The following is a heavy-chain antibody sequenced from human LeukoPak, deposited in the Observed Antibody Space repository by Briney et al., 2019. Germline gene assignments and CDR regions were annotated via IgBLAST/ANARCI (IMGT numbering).Heavy chain of an antibody. CDR1: GGSISSSSYY. J-gene: IGHJ4*02. Sequence: SETLSLTCTVSGGSISSSSYYWVWIRQPPGKGLEWIGSIYYSGSTYYNPSLKSRVTISVDTSKNQFSLKLSSVTAADTAVYYCASLARAGVGATDFDYWGQGTLVTVSS. V-gene: IGHV4-39*01. D-gene: IGHD1-26*01. CDR2: IYYSGST. CDR3: ASLARAGVGATDFDY.